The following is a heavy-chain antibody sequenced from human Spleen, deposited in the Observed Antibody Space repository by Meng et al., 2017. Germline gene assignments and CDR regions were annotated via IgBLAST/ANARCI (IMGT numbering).Heavy chain of an antibody. CDR1: GFTFSSYW. Sequence: GGSLRLSCAASGFTFSSYWMSWVRQAPGKGLECVANIKKDGSEKYHVDSVKGRFTISRDNAKNSLYLQMNSLRAEDTAVYYCARDSSALTYWGQGTLVTVSS. CDR3: ARDSSALTY. CDR2: IKKDGSEK. J-gene: IGHJ4*02. D-gene: IGHD3-16*01. V-gene: IGHV3-7*01.